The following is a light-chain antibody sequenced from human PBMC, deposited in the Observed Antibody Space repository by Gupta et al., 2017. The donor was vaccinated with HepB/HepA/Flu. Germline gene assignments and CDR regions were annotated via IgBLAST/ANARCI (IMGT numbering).Light chain of an antibody. J-gene: IGKJ4*01. Sequence: EIVLTQSPATLSLSPGERPTLSCGASQSVSSSYVAWYQQKPGLAPRLLIYDASNRATGIPDRVSGSGSETDFTLTISRLEPEDFAVYYCQQYGSSPRTFGGGTKVEIK. CDR1: QSVSSSY. V-gene: IGKV3D-20*01. CDR2: DAS. CDR3: QQYGSSPRT.